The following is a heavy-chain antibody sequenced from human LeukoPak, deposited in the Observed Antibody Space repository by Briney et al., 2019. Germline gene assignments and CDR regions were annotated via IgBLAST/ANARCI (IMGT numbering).Heavy chain of an antibody. V-gene: IGHV4-39*01. Sequence: SETLSLTCTVSGGSISSSRYYWGWIRQPPGKGLEWIGSIYYSGSTYYNPSLKSRVTISVDTSKNQFSLKLSSVTAADTAVYYCARLYDSSGYYYLYYFDYWGQGTLVTVSS. CDR2: IYYSGST. CDR1: GGSISSSRYY. D-gene: IGHD3-22*01. J-gene: IGHJ4*02. CDR3: ARLYDSSGYYYLYYFDY.